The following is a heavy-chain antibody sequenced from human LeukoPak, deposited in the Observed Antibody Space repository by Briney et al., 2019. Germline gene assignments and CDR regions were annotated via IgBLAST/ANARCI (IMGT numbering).Heavy chain of an antibody. CDR3: ARQEAFNY. Sequence: SETLSLTCTVSGGSLSSSSYYWGWIRQPPGKGLEWIGSIYYGGSTYYNPSLKSGVTIAVDTSKNQFSLKLSSVTAAGTAVYYCARQEAFNYWGQGTLVTVSS. CDR1: GGSLSSSSYY. V-gene: IGHV4-39*01. J-gene: IGHJ4*02. CDR2: IYYGGST.